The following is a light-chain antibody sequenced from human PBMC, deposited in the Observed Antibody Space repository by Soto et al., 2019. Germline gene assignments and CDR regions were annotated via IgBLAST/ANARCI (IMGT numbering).Light chain of an antibody. Sequence: DIQLTQSPSSLSASVGDRVTITCRASQSISSYLNWYQQRPGKAPNLLIYATSNLRTGVPSRFRGSRSWADFTLPVSNLQPEDFATYYYQRSYSTPPTAFRQGTRLEFK. J-gene: IGKJ5*01. V-gene: IGKV1-39*01. CDR1: QSISSY. CDR2: ATS. CDR3: QRSYSTPPTA.